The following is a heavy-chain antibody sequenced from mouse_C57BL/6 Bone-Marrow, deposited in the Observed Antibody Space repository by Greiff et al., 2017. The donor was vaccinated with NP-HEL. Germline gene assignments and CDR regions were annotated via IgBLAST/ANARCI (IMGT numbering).Heavy chain of an antibody. CDR3: ARLYYDFDY. CDR2: IYPRSGNT. J-gene: IGHJ2*01. V-gene: IGHV1-81*01. D-gene: IGHD2-4*01. CDR1: GYTFTSYG. Sequence: QVQLKQSGAELARPGASVKLSCKASGYTFTSYGISWVKQRTGQGLEWIGEIYPRSGNTYYNEKFKGKATLTADKSSSTAYMELRSLTSEDSAVYFCARLYYDFDYWGQGTTLTVSS.